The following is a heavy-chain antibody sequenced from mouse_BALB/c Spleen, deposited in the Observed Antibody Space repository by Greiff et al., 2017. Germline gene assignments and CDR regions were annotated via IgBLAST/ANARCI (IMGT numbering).Heavy chain of an antibody. V-gene: IGHV3-8*02. D-gene: IGHD2-1*01. CDR1: GDSITSGY. CDR2: ISYSGST. Sequence: DVKLVESGPSLVKPSQTLSLTCSVTGDSITSGYWNWIRKFPGNKLEYMGYISYSGSTYYNPSLKSRISITRDTSKNQYYLQLNSVTTEDTATYYCARWSYGNYVGYFDVWGAGTTVTVSS. CDR3: ARWSYGNYVGYFDV. J-gene: IGHJ1*01.